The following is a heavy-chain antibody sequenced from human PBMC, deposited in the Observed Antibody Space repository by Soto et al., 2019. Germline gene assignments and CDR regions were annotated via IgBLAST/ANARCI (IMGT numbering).Heavy chain of an antibody. CDR2: ISAYNGNT. J-gene: IGHJ3*02. D-gene: IGHD3-22*01. V-gene: IGHV1-18*01. CDR1: GYTFASYG. CDR3: ARGRHYDISAQGSDAFDI. Sequence: ASVKVSCKASGYTFASYGISWVRQAPGQGLEWMGWISAYNGNTNYAQKLQGRVTMTTDTSTSTAYLELRSLRSDDTAVYYCARGRHYDISAQGSDAFDIWCQGTMVTVSS.